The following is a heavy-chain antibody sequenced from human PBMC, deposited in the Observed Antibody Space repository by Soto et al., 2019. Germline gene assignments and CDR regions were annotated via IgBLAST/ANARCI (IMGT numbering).Heavy chain of an antibody. Sequence: GGSLRLSCVGTGFTFNMYALNWVRQTPGKGLEWVALISYDGSETIYADSVKGRFSISRDNPKKTLYLQMTSLRPEDTAIYYCARDGEILGVTTKYGLDVWGQGTTVTVSS. CDR2: ISYDGSET. CDR1: GFTFNMYA. V-gene: IGHV3-30-3*01. J-gene: IGHJ6*02. CDR3: ARDGEILGVTTKYGLDV. D-gene: IGHD4-17*01.